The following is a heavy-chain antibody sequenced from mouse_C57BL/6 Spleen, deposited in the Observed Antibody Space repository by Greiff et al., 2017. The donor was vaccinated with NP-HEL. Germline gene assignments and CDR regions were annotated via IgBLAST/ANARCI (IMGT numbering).Heavy chain of an antibody. CDR3: ARLTVFYAMDY. V-gene: IGHV5-17*01. CDR1: GFTFSDYG. J-gene: IGHJ4*01. CDR2: ISSGSSTI. Sequence: EVQPQESGGGLVQPGGSLTLSCAASGFTFSDYGMHWVRQAPEKGLEWVAYISSGSSTIHYADTVKGRFTISRDNAKNTLFLQMTSLRSEDTAMYYCARLTVFYAMDYWGQGTSVTVSS. D-gene: IGHD1-1*01.